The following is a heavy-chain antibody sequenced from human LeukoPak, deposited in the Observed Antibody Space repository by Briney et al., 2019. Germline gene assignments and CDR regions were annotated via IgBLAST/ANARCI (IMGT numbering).Heavy chain of an antibody. Sequence: ASVKVSCKASGGTFSSYAISWVRQAPGRGLGWMGGIIPIFGTANYAQKFQGRVTITADESTSTAYMELSSLRSEDTAVYYCARGSVAVAGTIVDYWGQGTLVTVSS. J-gene: IGHJ4*02. V-gene: IGHV1-69*01. CDR2: IIPIFGTA. D-gene: IGHD6-19*01. CDR3: ARGSVAVAGTIVDY. CDR1: GGTFSSYA.